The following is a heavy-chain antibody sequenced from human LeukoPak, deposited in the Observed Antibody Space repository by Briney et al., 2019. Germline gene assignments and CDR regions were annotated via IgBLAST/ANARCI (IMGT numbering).Heavy chain of an antibody. CDR1: GDSVSTYSGA. CDR3: ARAFMNTTGYYFEF. J-gene: IGHJ4*02. CDR2: TFYRSKWYY. D-gene: IGHD3-16*01. Sequence: SQTLSLTCAISGDSVSTYSGAWNWIRQSPSRGLEWLGRTFYRSKWYYDYALSVKSRMTISPDTSKNQFSLQLSSLTPEDTAVYFCARAFMNTTGYYFEFWGQGALVTASS. V-gene: IGHV6-1*01.